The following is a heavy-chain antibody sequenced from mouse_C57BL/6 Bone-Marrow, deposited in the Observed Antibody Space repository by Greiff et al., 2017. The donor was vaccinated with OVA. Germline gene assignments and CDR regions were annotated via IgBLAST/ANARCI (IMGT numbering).Heavy chain of an antibody. V-gene: IGHV5-12*01. CDR3: ARHYHRAKDY. Sequence: EVKVEESGGGLVQPGGPLKLSCAASGFTFRDYYMYWVRQTPEKRLEWVAYISNGGGSTYYPDTVTGRFTLSRDNAKNTLYLQMSRLKAGDTAMYYCARHYHRAKDYWGQGTSGTVTS. CDR1: GFTFRDYY. CDR2: ISNGGGST. J-gene: IGHJ4*01.